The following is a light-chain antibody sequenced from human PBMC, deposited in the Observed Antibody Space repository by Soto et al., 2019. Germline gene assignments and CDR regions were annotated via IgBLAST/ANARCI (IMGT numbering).Light chain of an antibody. V-gene: IGLV2-11*01. CDR1: SNDASGYKY. Sequence: QSALTQPRSVSGSPGQSVTISCTGTSNDASGYKYVSWYQQYPGQAPKLVIYDVSERPSGVPDRFSGSKSGNSASLIISVLQAEDEADYYCCSYSGSYVFGTGTKVTVL. CDR2: DVS. J-gene: IGLJ1*01. CDR3: CSYSGSYV.